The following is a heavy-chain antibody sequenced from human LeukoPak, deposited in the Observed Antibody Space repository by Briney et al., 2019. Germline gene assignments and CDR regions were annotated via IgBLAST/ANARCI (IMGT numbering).Heavy chain of an antibody. J-gene: IGHJ4*02. V-gene: IGHV3-30*03. Sequence: GGSLRLSCAASGFTFSSYSMNWVRQAPGKGLEWVAVISYDGSNKYYADSVKGRFTISRDNSKNTLYLQINSLRAEDTAVYYCARDLDYGDIDYWGQGTLVTVSS. CDR1: GFTFSSYS. CDR3: ARDLDYGDIDY. D-gene: IGHD4-17*01. CDR2: ISYDGSNK.